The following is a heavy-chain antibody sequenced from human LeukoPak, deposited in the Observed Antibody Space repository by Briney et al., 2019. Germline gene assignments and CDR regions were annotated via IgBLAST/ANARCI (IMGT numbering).Heavy chain of an antibody. D-gene: IGHD6-13*01. CDR3: ARSAEAGRCFDY. CDR1: GLTFSDYY. J-gene: IGHJ4*02. CDR2: ISSGGSTI. V-gene: IGHV3-11*01. Sequence: GGSLRLSCAVSGLTFSDYYMSWIRQAPGKGLEWVSYISSGGSTISHADSVKGRFTISRDNAENSLYLQMSSLRAEDTAVYYCARSAEAGRCFDYWGQGTLVTVSS.